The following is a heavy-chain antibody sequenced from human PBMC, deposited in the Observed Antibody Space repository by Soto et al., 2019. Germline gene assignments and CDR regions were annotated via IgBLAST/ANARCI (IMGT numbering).Heavy chain of an antibody. CDR2: IRANDESI. V-gene: IGHV3-48*03. Sequence: PGGSLRLSCVASGFDFRSYEMNWVRQAPGKGLEWVSNIRANDESIYYADSVKGLVSVSRDNAKNSLFLEMNSLRVDDTAVYYCARETLRDAIDICGQGKMVT. J-gene: IGHJ3*02. CDR3: ARETLRDAIDI. CDR1: GFDFRSYE.